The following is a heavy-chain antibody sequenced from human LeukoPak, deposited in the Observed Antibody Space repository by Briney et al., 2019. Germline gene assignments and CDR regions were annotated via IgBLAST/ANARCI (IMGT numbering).Heavy chain of an antibody. CDR1: GFTFSSYA. D-gene: IGHD2-8*01. Sequence: GGSLRLSCAASGFTFSSYAMSWVRQAPGKGLEWVSAISGSGGSTYYADSVKGRFTISRDNSKNTLYLQMNSLRAEDTAVYYCAKDNGGGGSYYGMDVWGQGTTVTVSS. J-gene: IGHJ6*02. CDR3: AKDNGGGGSYYGMDV. CDR2: ISGSGGST. V-gene: IGHV3-23*01.